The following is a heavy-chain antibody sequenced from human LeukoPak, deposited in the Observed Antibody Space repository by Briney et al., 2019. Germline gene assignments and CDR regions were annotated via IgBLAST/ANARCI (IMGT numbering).Heavy chain of an antibody. CDR1: GFTFNSYG. J-gene: IGHJ6*02. D-gene: IGHD3-9*01. Sequence: AGGSLRRSCAASGFTFNSYGMHWVRQAPGKGLEWVAVIWYDGSNKYYADSVKGRFTISRDNSKNTLYLQMNSLRAEDTAVYYCARSHYSDILTGYYYYYGMDVWGQGTTVTVSS. CDR3: ARSHYSDILTGYYYYYGMDV. V-gene: IGHV3-33*01. CDR2: IWYDGSNK.